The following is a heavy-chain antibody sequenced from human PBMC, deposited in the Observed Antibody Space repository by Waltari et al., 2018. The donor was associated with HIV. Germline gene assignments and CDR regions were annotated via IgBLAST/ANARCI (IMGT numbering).Heavy chain of an antibody. J-gene: IGHJ4*02. D-gene: IGHD2-2*01. V-gene: IGHV3-7*01. CDR1: GFMFPCYW. Sequence: EVLLVASGGGLVQPGGSLRLSCTASGFMFPCYWMSWVRQAPGKGLEWVANIKQDGSEKYYVDSVKGRFTISRDNAKNSLYLQMNSLRAEDTAMYYCATSRTFDYWGQGTLVTVSS. CDR2: IKQDGSEK. CDR3: ATSRTFDY.